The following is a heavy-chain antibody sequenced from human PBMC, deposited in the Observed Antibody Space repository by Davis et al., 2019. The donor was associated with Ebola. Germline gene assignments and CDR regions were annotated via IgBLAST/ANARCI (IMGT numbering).Heavy chain of an antibody. CDR2: IYPGDSDT. J-gene: IGHJ4*02. CDR3: ARGTSLARTFDY. CDR1: GYTFTNYW. D-gene: IGHD3-3*02. V-gene: IGHV5-51*01. Sequence: GESLKISCNTSGYTFTNYWIAWVRQQSGGGLEWMGIIYPGDSDTRYGPSFQGQITISADKSISTAYLQWSSLKASDTAMYYCARGTSLARTFDYWGQGTLVTVSS.